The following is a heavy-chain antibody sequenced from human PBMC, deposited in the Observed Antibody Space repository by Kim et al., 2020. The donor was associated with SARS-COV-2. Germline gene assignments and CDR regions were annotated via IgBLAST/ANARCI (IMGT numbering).Heavy chain of an antibody. CDR2: IYYSGST. Sequence: SETLSRTCTVSGGSISSYYWSWIRQPPGKGLEWIGYIYYSGSTNYNPSLTSRVTISLDTSKNQFSLKLSSVTAADTAVYYCARAPPATIFGVVTAFDYWGQGTLVTVSS. D-gene: IGHD3-3*01. CDR1: GGSISSYY. V-gene: IGHV4-59*13. J-gene: IGHJ4*02. CDR3: ARAPPATIFGVVTAFDY.